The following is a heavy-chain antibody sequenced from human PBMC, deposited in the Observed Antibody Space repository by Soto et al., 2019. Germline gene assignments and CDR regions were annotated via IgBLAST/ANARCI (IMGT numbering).Heavy chain of an antibody. D-gene: IGHD5-18*01. CDR1: GGTFNSYA. CDR2: VIPGFDTT. Sequence: QVRLVQSGAEVRKPGSSVKVSCTTSGGTFNSYAISWVRQAPGQGLQWMGGVIPGFDTTYYAQKFQGRVTITADESTNSAYMELRSLRSEDTAVYYCARDQGLFVHTGMVIDYYGMDVWGPGTTVTDSS. V-gene: IGHV1-69*01. J-gene: IGHJ6*02. CDR3: ARDQGLFVHTGMVIDYYGMDV.